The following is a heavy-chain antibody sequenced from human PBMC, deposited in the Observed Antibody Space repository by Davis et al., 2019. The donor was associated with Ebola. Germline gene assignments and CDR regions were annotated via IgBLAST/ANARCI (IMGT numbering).Heavy chain of an antibody. D-gene: IGHD6-13*01. CDR3: ARDDQQQLGMDV. CDR2: ISSSSSYI. J-gene: IGHJ6*02. Sequence: GESLKISCATSGFIFSNYAMNWVRQAPGKGLEWVSCISSSSSYIYYADSVKGRFTISRDNAKNSLYLQMNSLRAEDTAVYYCARDDQQQLGMDVWGQGTTVTVSS. CDR1: GFIFSNYA. V-gene: IGHV3-21*01.